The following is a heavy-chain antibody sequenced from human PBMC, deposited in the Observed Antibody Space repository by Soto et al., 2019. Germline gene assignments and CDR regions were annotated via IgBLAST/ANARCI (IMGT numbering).Heavy chain of an antibody. V-gene: IGHV3-23*01. CDR3: AKRIGSGYANWFDP. Sequence: GALRLSCAASGFTFSSYAMSWVRQAPGKGLEWVSAISGSGGSTYYADSVKGRFTISRDNSKNTLYLQINSLRAEDTAVYYCAKRIGSGYANWFDPWGQGTLVTVSS. D-gene: IGHD6-19*01. CDR1: GFTFSSYA. J-gene: IGHJ5*02. CDR2: ISGSGGST.